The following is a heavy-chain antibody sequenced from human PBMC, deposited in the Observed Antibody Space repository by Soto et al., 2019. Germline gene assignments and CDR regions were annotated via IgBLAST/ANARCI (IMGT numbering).Heavy chain of an antibody. V-gene: IGHV3-30*03. Sequence: QVQLVESGGGVVQPGRSLRLSCAASGFTFSSYGMHWVRQAPGKGLEWGAVISTDESTTYYADSVKGRLTISRDNSKNILDLQMHSLRTEDTAVYYVGGTSDLGGEFDILGQGTMVTVSS. CDR3: GGTSDLGGEFDI. CDR1: GFTFSSYG. D-gene: IGHD3-16*01. CDR2: ISTDESTT. J-gene: IGHJ3*02.